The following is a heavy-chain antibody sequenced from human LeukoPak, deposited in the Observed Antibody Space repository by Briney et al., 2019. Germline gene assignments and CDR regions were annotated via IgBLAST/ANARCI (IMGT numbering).Heavy chain of an antibody. Sequence: GGSLRLSCAASGFTFSSYAMSWVRQAPGKGLEWVSAISGSGGSTYYADSVKGRFTISRDNSKNTLYLQMNSLRAEDTAVYYCAKDLSHKYYYDSSGYYYVGDAFDIWGQGTVVTVSS. CDR1: GFTFSSYA. J-gene: IGHJ3*02. V-gene: IGHV3-23*01. D-gene: IGHD3-22*01. CDR3: AKDLSHKYYYDSSGYYYVGDAFDI. CDR2: ISGSGGST.